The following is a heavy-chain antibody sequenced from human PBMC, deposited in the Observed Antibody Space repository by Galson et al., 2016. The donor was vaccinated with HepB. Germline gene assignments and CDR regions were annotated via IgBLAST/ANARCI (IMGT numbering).Heavy chain of an antibody. CDR3: ARAENYYESSGTPDY. CDR1: GYYFTSYW. CDR2: IYPGDSYT. Sequence: QSGAEVKKPGESLKISCKGSGYYFTSYWIGWVRLMPGKGLEWMGIIYPGDSYTRYSPSFQGQVTISVDKSISTAYLQWSSLKASDTAMYYCARAENYYESSGTPDYWGHGTLVTGSS. J-gene: IGHJ4*01. D-gene: IGHD3-22*01. V-gene: IGHV5-51*01.